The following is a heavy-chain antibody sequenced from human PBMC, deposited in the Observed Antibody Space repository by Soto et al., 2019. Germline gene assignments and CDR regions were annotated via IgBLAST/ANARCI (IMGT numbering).Heavy chain of an antibody. J-gene: IGHJ6*02. CDR3: ARDGSSSSAENYYYYGMDV. D-gene: IGHD6-6*01. V-gene: IGHV3-21*01. Sequence: PGGSLRLSCAASGFTFSSYSMNWVRQAPGKWLEWVSSISSSSSYIYYADSVKGRFTISRDNAKNSLYLQMNSLRAEDTAVYYCARDGSSSSAENYYYYGMDVWGQGXTVTVYS. CDR1: GFTFSSYS. CDR2: ISSSSSYI.